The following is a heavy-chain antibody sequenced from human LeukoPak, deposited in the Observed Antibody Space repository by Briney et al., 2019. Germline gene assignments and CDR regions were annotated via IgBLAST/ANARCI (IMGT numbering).Heavy chain of an antibody. CDR3: ARRRLDILTEDY. Sequence: ASVKVSCKASGYTFTSYGISGVRQAPGQGLEWMGWISAYNGNTNYAQKLQGRVTMTTETSTSTAYMELRSLRSDDTAVYYCARRRLDILTEDYWGQGTLVTVSS. CDR1: GYTFTSYG. J-gene: IGHJ4*02. D-gene: IGHD3-9*01. V-gene: IGHV1-18*01. CDR2: ISAYNGNT.